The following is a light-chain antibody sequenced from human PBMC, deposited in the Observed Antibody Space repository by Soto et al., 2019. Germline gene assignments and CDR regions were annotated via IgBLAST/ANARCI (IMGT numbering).Light chain of an antibody. V-gene: IGKV3-15*01. Sequence: EIVLTQSPGTLSLSPGERATLSCRASQSVSSSYLAWYQQKPGQAPRLLIYAASNRATGVPARFSGSWSGTEFTLTISSLQSEDFAVYYCQQYNNWITFGQGTRLEN. CDR3: QQYNNWIT. J-gene: IGKJ5*01. CDR1: QSVSSSY. CDR2: AAS.